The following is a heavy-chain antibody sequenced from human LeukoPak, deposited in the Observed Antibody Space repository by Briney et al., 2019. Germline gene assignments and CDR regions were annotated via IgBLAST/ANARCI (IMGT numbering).Heavy chain of an antibody. CDR3: ARDGCNHQYYFDY. D-gene: IGHD5-24*01. Sequence: GGYLRLSCAAYGFTFSSYAMHWVRQAPGKGLEWVAVISYDGSNKYYADSVKGRFTISRDNSKSTLYLQMNSLRAEDTAVYYCARDGCNHQYYFDYWGQGTLVTVSS. V-gene: IGHV3-30-3*01. CDR1: GFTFSSYA. CDR2: ISYDGSNK. J-gene: IGHJ4*02.